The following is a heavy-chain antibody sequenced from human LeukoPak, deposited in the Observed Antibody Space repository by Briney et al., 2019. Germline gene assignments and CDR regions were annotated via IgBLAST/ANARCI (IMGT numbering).Heavy chain of an antibody. CDR1: GGALSGYY. Sequence: SETLSLTCAVYGGALSGYYWSWIRQPPGKGLEWIGEINHSGSTNYNPSPKSRVTISVDTSKNQFSLKLSSVTAADTAVYYCARRTASWYLRAFDLWGPGTMVTVSS. CDR3: ARRTASWYLRAFDL. V-gene: IGHV4-34*01. J-gene: IGHJ3*01. CDR2: INHSGST. D-gene: IGHD6-13*01.